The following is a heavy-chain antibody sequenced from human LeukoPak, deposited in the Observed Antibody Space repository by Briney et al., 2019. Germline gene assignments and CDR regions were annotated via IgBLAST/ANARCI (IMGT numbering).Heavy chain of an antibody. Sequence: GRSLRLSCAASGFSFDDYAMHWVRQGPGKGLEWVSGISWNSGNIGYADSVKGRFTISRDNAKNSLYLQMNSLRAEDTALYYCAKVSGSGSYYLDYWGQGTLVTVSS. CDR2: ISWNSGNI. J-gene: IGHJ4*02. CDR3: AKVSGSGSYYLDY. D-gene: IGHD3-10*01. V-gene: IGHV3-9*01. CDR1: GFSFDDYA.